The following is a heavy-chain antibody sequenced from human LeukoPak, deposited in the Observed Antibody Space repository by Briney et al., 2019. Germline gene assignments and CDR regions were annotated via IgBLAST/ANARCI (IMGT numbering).Heavy chain of an antibody. J-gene: IGHJ4*02. CDR1: GFIFSSYW. CDR3: ARDYAEDYGGNSGAPIDY. D-gene: IGHD4-23*01. V-gene: IGHV3-74*01. Sequence: GGSLRLSCAASGFIFSSYWMHWVRQAPGKGLVWVSRINSDGSSTSYADSVKGRFTISRDNAKNTLYLQMNSLRAEDTTVYYCARDYAEDYGGNSGAPIDYWGQGTLVTVSS. CDR2: INSDGSST.